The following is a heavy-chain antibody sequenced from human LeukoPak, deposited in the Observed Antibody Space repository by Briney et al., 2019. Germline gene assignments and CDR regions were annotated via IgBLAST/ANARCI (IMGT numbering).Heavy chain of an antibody. V-gene: IGHV4-34*01. CDR2: IYYSGST. CDR1: GGSFSGYY. J-gene: IGHJ5*02. D-gene: IGHD2-2*01. Sequence: SETLSLTCAVYGGSFSGYYWGWIRQPPGKGLEWIGSIYYSGSTYYNPSLKSRVTISVDTSKNQFSLKLNSVTAADTAVYYCARTTEDCSSTSCYQYWFDPWGQGTLVTVSS. CDR3: ARTTEDCSSTSCYQYWFDP.